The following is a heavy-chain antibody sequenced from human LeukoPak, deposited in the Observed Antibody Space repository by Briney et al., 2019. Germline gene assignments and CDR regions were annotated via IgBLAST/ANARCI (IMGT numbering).Heavy chain of an antibody. CDR1: GLTVSGSY. J-gene: IGHJ4*02. CDR2: IYTGGST. V-gene: IGHV3-66*01. D-gene: IGHD3-10*01. CDR3: ARDRGTALDY. Sequence: PGGSLRLSCVASGLTVSGSYMAWVRQPPGKGLEWVSVIYTGGSTYHADSVKDRFTISRDNSKNSLYLQMNSLRAEDTAVYYCARDRGTALDYWGQGTLVTVSS.